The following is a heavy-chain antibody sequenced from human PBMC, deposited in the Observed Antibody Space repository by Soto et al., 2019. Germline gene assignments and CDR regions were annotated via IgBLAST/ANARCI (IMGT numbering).Heavy chain of an antibody. D-gene: IGHD5-12*01. CDR3: ARAYGGFDNGSDA. Sequence: SETLSLTCTVSGDSIRSYYWTWIRQPPGKGLEWIGYINYSGSTRYNPSLKSRVTISVDMSKNQFSLKLSSVIAADTAVYYWARAYGGFDNGSDAWGHGTAVTVSS. J-gene: IGHJ6*02. V-gene: IGHV4-59*01. CDR2: INYSGST. CDR1: GDSIRSYY.